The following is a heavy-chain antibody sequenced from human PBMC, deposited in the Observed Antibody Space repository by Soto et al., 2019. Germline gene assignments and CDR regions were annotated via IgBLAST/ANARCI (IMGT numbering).Heavy chain of an antibody. CDR1: GFTFDDYA. CDR2: ISWNSGSI. Sequence: EVQLVESGGGLVQPGRSLRLSCAASGFTFDDYAMHWVRQAPGKGLEWVSGISWNSGSIGYADSVKGRFTISRDNAKNSLYLQMNSLRAEDTALYYCAKDTNPGGGAVDGSAGAFDIWGQGTMVTVSS. V-gene: IGHV3-9*01. D-gene: IGHD6-19*01. J-gene: IGHJ3*02. CDR3: AKDTNPGGGAVDGSAGAFDI.